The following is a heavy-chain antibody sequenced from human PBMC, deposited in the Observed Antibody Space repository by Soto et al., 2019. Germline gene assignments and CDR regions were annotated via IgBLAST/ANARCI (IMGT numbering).Heavy chain of an antibody. J-gene: IGHJ6*02. CDR1: ADTFSSSA. Sequence: QVQLVQSGAEVKKPGSSVKVSCKASADTFSSSAFSWVRQAPGQGLEWMGGIIPFLHAANYAQRFQGRVTITADESTSTVYMELSSLSYEDTALYYCARDLISSYHYYGMDVWGQGTTGTVSS. V-gene: IGHV1-69*01. CDR2: IIPFLHAA. CDR3: ARDLISSYHYYGMDV.